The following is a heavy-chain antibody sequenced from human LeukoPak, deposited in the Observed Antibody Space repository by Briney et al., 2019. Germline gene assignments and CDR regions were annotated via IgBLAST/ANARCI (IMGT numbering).Heavy chain of an antibody. Sequence: GGSLRLSCVASGFTFYEYAMHWVRQAPGKGLEWVSLISGDGGSTYYADSVKGRFTISRDNSKNTLYLQMNTLRAEDTAVYYCAKDLGYSYGSDLDYWGQGTLVTVSS. CDR3: AKDLGYSYGSDLDY. V-gene: IGHV3-43*02. CDR2: ISGDGGST. D-gene: IGHD5-18*01. J-gene: IGHJ4*02. CDR1: GFTFYEYA.